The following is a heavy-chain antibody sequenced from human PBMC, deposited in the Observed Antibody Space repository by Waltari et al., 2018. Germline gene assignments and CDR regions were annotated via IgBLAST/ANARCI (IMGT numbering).Heavy chain of an antibody. Sequence: QVQLQASGPGLVKPSETLSLTCTVSGYSINSDYYWGWIRQSPWKGLEWIGSVHRGGNDHCNLSRKSRLTISLDMSKIHFTLRLTSVTAADTAVYYCASEYFYGSGFYMDVWGKGTTVTISS. D-gene: IGHD3-10*01. CDR1: GYSINSDYY. V-gene: IGHV4-38-2*02. CDR3: ASEYFYGSGFYMDV. CDR2: VHRGGND. J-gene: IGHJ6*03.